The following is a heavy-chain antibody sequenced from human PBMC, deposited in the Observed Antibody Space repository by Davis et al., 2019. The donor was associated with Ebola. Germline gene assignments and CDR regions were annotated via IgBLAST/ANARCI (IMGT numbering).Heavy chain of an antibody. CDR2: ITSTSGTT. V-gene: IGHV3-23*01. CDR1: GFTFNNYA. J-gene: IGHJ4*02. Sequence: PGGSLRLSCAASGFTFNNYAVTWVRQAPGKGLECVSTITSTSGTTYYADSVRGRFTISRDNSKNTAYLQMNSLRAEDTAVYYCARGGWGTPGPLDYWGQGTLVTVSS. D-gene: IGHD7-27*01. CDR3: ARGGWGTPGPLDY.